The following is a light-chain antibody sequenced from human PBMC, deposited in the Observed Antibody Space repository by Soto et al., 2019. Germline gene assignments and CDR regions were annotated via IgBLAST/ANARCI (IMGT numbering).Light chain of an antibody. CDR3: LRYNAFSQT. CDR1: QSMNDW. Sequence: TQSPGTLSLAPGKGATLSCRASQSMNDWLAWYQQKPGKAPKVLIYDASSLQSGVPSRFSGSRSGTEFTLTIDSLQPDDVATYYCLRYNAFSQTFGQGTKVEI. J-gene: IGKJ1*01. V-gene: IGKV1-5*01. CDR2: DAS.